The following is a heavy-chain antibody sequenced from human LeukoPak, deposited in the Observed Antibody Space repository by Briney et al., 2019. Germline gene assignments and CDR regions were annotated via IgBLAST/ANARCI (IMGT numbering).Heavy chain of an antibody. CDR2: ISGSGSTI. J-gene: IGHJ4*02. D-gene: IGHD6-19*01. CDR1: GFTLRGYE. CDR3: ARVDYSGWLT. V-gene: IGHV3-48*03. Sequence: GGSLRLSCTAYGFTLRGYEMNWVRQAQGKGLEWVSFISGSGSTIYYADSVKGRFTISRDNAKNSLYLQMNSLRAEDTAVYYCARVDYSGWLTWGQGTLVTVSS.